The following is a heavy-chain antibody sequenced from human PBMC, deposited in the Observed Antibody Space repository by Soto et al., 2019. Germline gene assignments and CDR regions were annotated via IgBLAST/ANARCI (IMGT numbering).Heavy chain of an antibody. CDR1: GGSFSGYY. CDR2: INHSGST. D-gene: IGHD3-16*01. J-gene: IGHJ6*02. CDR3: ARGRGGIYYYYGMDV. Sequence: SETLSLTCAVYGGSFSGYYWSWIRQPPGKGLEWIGEINHSGSTNYNPSLKSRVTISVDTSKNQFSLKLSSVTAADTAVYYCARGRGGIYYYYGMDVWGQGTTVTVSS. V-gene: IGHV4-34*01.